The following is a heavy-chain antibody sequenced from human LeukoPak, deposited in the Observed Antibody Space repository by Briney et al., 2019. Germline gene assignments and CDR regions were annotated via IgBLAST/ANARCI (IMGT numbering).Heavy chain of an antibody. CDR1: GFTVSSTY. CDR3: AKVRWQWLAYFDY. D-gene: IGHD6-19*01. Sequence: GGSLRLSCAASGFTVSSTYMSWVRQAPGKGLEWVSVTYSGGSTYYADSVKGRFAISRDNSKNTLYLQMNSLRAEDTAVYYCAKVRWQWLAYFDYWGQGTLVTVSS. J-gene: IGHJ4*02. V-gene: IGHV3-53*01. CDR2: TYSGGST.